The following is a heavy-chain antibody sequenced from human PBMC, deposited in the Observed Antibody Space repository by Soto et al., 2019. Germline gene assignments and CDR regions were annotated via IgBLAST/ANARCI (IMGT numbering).Heavy chain of an antibody. CDR2: INWNGGST. Sequence: TGGSLRLSCAASGFTFDDYGISWVRQAPGKGLEWVSGINWNGGSTGYADSVKGRFTISRDNAKNSLYLQMNSLRAEDTAVYYCYCSSTSELNWFDPWGQGTLVTVS. CDR3: YCSSTSELNWFDP. D-gene: IGHD2-2*01. CDR1: GFTFDDYG. J-gene: IGHJ5*02. V-gene: IGHV3-20*04.